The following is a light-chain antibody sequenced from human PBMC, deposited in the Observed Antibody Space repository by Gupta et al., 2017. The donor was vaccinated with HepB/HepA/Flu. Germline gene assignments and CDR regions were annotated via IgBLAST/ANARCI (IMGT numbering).Light chain of an antibody. CDR1: QGLVYSDGNTY. CDR3: RQAEHCPLT. V-gene: IGKV2-30*01. CDR2: KVS. J-gene: IGKJ4*01. Sequence: DVVMTQSPLSLPVTLGQPASISCRSSQGLVYSDGNTYLSWFQQRPGQSPRRLIYKVSDRDSGVPDRFSGSGSGNGYTLRISRGEADDVGIYYCRQAEHCPLTFGGGTKVDIK.